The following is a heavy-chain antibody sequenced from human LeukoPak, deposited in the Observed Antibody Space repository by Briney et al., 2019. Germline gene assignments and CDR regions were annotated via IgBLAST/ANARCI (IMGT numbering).Heavy chain of an antibody. V-gene: IGHV3-23*01. CDR2: ISGSGGST. D-gene: IGHD3-10*01. J-gene: IGHJ4*02. CDR1: GFTFSSFE. Sequence: SGGSLRLSCAASGFTFSSFEMNWVRQAPGKGLEWVSAISGSGGSTYYADSVKGRFTISRDNSKNTLYLQMNSLRAEDTAVYYCAKGQITMVRGVIITLFDYWGQGTLVTVSS. CDR3: AKGQITMVRGVIITLFDY.